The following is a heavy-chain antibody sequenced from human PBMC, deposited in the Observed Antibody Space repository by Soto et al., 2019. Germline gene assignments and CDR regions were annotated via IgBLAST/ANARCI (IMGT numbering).Heavy chain of an antibody. D-gene: IGHD1-26*01. CDR1: VFTFSSYA. J-gene: IGHJ4*02. CDR2: ISGSGGST. CDR3: AKDLIATRGLGY. Sequence: PGGSLRLSCAASVFTFSSYAVSWVRQSPGKGLEWVSAISGSGGSTYYADSVKGRFTISRDNSKNTLYLQMNSLRAEDTAVYYCAKDLIATRGLGYWGQGTLVTVSS. V-gene: IGHV3-23*01.